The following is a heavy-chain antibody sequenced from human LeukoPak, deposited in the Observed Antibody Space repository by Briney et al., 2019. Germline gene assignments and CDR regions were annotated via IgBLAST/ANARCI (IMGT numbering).Heavy chain of an antibody. J-gene: IGHJ6*02. CDR2: ISGSGGST. CDR1: GFTFSSYA. CDR3: AKDGIAAAYYYYYGMDV. Sequence: GGSLRLSCAASGFTFSSYAMSWVRQAPGKGLEWVSAISGSGGSTYYADSVKGRFTISRDNSKNTLYLQMNSLRAEDTAVYYCAKDGIAAAYYYYYGMDVWGQGTTVTVSS. D-gene: IGHD6-13*01. V-gene: IGHV3-23*01.